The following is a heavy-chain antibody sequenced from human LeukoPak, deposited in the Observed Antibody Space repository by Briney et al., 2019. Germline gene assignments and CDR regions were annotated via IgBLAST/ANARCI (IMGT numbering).Heavy chain of an antibody. J-gene: IGHJ4*02. D-gene: IGHD3-22*01. V-gene: IGHV4-59*08. CDR1: GGSISSYY. CDR3: ARQPTSGYDSYGYTDY. Sequence: PSETLSLTCTVSGGSISSYYWSWIRQPPGKGLEWIGYIYYSGSTNYNPSLKSRVTTSVDTSKNQFSLNLISVTAADTAVYYCARQPTSGYDSYGYTDYWGQGTLVTVSS. CDR2: IYYSGST.